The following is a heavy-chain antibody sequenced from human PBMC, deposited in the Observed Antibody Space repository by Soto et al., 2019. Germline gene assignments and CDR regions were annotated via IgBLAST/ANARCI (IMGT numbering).Heavy chain of an antibody. Sequence: QLRLQEAGPGLVKPSETLSLTCTVSGGSISSRSYYWGWIRQPPGKGPEWIGAIYYNGNTYYNPSLKSRVTMSVDTSKNKFSLKLSSATAADTAMYYCARQTGVFGHYFDYWGQGTLVTVSS. J-gene: IGHJ4*02. CDR2: IYYNGNT. CDR1: GGSISSRSYY. D-gene: IGHD3-16*01. CDR3: ARQTGVFGHYFDY. V-gene: IGHV4-39*01.